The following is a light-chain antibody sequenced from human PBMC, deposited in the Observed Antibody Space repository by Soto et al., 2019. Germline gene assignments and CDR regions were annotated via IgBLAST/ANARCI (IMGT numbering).Light chain of an antibody. CDR2: EVT. CDR3: SSYAGSNNF. V-gene: IGLV2-8*01. CDR1: RSNIGRST. Sequence: QSALTQPPSTSGTPGQRVTISCSGSRSNIGRSTVNWYQQHPGKAPKLIIYEVTKRPSGVPDRFSGSKSGNTASLTVSGLQADDEADYYCSSYAGSNNFFGGGTKLTVL. J-gene: IGLJ2*01.